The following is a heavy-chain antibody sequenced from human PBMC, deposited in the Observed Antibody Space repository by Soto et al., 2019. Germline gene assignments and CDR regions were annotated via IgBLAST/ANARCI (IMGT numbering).Heavy chain of an antibody. CDR3: AREPKPFLTGYYDL. D-gene: IGHD3-9*01. J-gene: IGHJ4*02. V-gene: IGHV3-23*01. Sequence: EARLLESGGGLVQPGGSLRLSCVVSGFSMSNHALTWVRQAPGKGLEWVSSISSTGSKTYYADYIKGRFTISRDNSKNTVFLQMNSLRPDDMAFYFCAREPKPFLTGYYDLWGQGTLVTVSS. CDR2: ISSTGSKT. CDR1: GFSMSNHA.